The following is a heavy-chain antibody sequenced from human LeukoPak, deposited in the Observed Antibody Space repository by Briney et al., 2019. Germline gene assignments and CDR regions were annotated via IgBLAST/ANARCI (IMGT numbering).Heavy chain of an antibody. V-gene: IGHV3-23*01. CDR1: GFMFSNFA. CDR2: IYYSGGNT. Sequence: PGGSLRLSCAASGFMFSNFAMSWVRQAPGKGLEWVSTIYYSGGNTYSADSVKGRFTISRDNAKNTLYLQMNSLRAEDTALYYCTKRAEFGGFDPWGQGTLVTVSS. J-gene: IGHJ5*02. CDR3: TKRAEFGGFDP. D-gene: IGHD3-10*01.